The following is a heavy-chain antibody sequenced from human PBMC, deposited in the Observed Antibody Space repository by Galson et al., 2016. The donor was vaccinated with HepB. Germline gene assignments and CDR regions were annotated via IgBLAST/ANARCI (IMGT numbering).Heavy chain of an antibody. CDR2: ISSSSSYI. D-gene: IGHD6-19*01. V-gene: IGHV3-21*01. CDR1: GFTFSSYS. J-gene: IGHJ4*02. Sequence: SLRLSCAASGFTFSSYSMHWVRQAPGKGLEWVSSISSSSSYIYYADSVKGRFTISRDNAKNSLYLQMNSLRAEDTAVYYCASVPRGQQWLVHKPHFDYWGQGTLVTVSS. CDR3: ASVPRGQQWLVHKPHFDY.